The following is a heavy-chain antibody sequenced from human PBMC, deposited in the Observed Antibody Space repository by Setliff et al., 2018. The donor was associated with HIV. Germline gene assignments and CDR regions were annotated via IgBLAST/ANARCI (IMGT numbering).Heavy chain of an antibody. CDR3: ARDRYSGSSTDY. CDR1: GFTFSTYA. Sequence: LSLSCAASGFTFSTYAMSWVRQAPGKGLEWVSVISGSGDSTFYADSLKGRFTISRDNSKNTLYLQMNSLRAEDTAVYYCARDRYSGSSTDYWGQGTLVTVSS. J-gene: IGHJ4*02. V-gene: IGHV3-23*01. CDR2: ISGSGDST. D-gene: IGHD1-26*01.